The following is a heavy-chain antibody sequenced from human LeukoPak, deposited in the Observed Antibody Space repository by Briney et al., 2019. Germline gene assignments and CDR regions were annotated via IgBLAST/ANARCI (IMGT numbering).Heavy chain of an antibody. Sequence: GGSLRLSCAASGFTFDDYAMHWVRQAPGKGLEWVSGISWNSGSIGYADSVKGRFTISRDNAKNSLYLQMNSLRAEDTALYYCAKDIHPGYSSGWYWDYWGQGTLVTVSS. J-gene: IGHJ4*02. D-gene: IGHD6-19*01. CDR1: GFTFDDYA. V-gene: IGHV3-9*01. CDR2: ISWNSGSI. CDR3: AKDIHPGYSSGWYWDY.